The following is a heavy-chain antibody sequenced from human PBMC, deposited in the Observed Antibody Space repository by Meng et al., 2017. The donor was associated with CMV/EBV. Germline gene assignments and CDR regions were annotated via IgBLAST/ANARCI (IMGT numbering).Heavy chain of an antibody. CDR3: ARDGFLEWLLYMAAGTYYYYGMDV. D-gene: IGHD3-3*01. CDR1: GFTFSSYG. CDR2: IRYDGSNK. Sequence: GESLKISCAASGFTFSSYGMHWVRQAPGKGLEWVAFIRYDGSNKYYADSVKGRFTIPRDNSKNTLYLQMNSLRAEDTAVYYCARDGFLEWLLYMAAGTYYYYGMDVWGQGTTVTVSS. V-gene: IGHV3-30*02. J-gene: IGHJ6*02.